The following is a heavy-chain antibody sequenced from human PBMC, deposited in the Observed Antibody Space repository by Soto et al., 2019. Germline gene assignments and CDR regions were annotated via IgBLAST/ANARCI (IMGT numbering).Heavy chain of an antibody. CDR2: IIPIFGTA. CDR3: ASNQLPNQYGDAFDI. V-gene: IGHV1-69*13. D-gene: IGHD2-2*01. Sequence: SVKVSCKASGGTFSSYSISWVRQAPGQGLEWMGGIIPIFGTANYAQKFQGRVTITADESTSTAYMELSSLRSEDTAVYYCASNQLPNQYGDAFDIWGQGTMVTVSS. J-gene: IGHJ3*02. CDR1: GGTFSSYS.